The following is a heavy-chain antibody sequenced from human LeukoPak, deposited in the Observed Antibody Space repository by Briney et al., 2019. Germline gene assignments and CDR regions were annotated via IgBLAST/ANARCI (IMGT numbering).Heavy chain of an antibody. Sequence: GGSLRLSCAASGFTFSNAWMSWVRQAPGKGLEWVGRIKSKTDGGTTDYAAPVKGRFTISRDDSKNTLYLQMNSLKTEDTAVYYCAKDIFPSLVGAFDYWGQGTLVTVSS. CDR1: GFTFSNAW. V-gene: IGHV3-15*01. CDR3: AKDIFPSLVGAFDY. D-gene: IGHD1-26*01. CDR2: IKSKTDGGTT. J-gene: IGHJ4*02.